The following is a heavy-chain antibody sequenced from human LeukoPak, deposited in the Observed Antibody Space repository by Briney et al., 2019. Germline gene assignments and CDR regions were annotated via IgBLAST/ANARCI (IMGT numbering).Heavy chain of an antibody. J-gene: IGHJ4*02. D-gene: IGHD6-13*01. CDR3: ARGSTNSWYLAFDY. CDR2: INPNSGGT. Sequence: ASVKVSCKASGYTFTGYYMHWVRQAPRQGLEWMGWINPNSGGTNYPQNFQGRVTMTTDTSINTAYMELSRLISDDTAVYYCARGSTNSWYLAFDYWGQGTLVTVSS. V-gene: IGHV1-2*02. CDR1: GYTFTGYY.